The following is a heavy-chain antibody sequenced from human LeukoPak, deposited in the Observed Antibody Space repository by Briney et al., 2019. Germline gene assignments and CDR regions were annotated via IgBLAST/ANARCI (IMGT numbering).Heavy chain of an antibody. J-gene: IGHJ4*02. Sequence: GGSLRLSCAASGFTFDDYAMHWVRHPPGKGLEWVSLISWDGGSTYYADSVEGRFTISRDNSKNSLYLQMNSLRAEDTALYYCARRRAGYSYGGFDYWGQGTLVTVSS. CDR2: ISWDGGST. CDR3: ARRRAGYSYGGFDY. V-gene: IGHV3-43D*03. D-gene: IGHD5-18*01. CDR1: GFTFDDYA.